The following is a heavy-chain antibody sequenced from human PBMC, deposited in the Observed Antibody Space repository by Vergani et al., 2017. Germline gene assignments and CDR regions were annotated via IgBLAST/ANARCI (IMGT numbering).Heavy chain of an antibody. J-gene: IGHJ5*02. CDR3: ARPSGGLAWFDP. D-gene: IGHD3-10*01. CDR2: INHSGST. CDR1: GGSFSGYY. V-gene: IGHV4-34*01. Sequence: QVQLQQWGAGLLKPSETLSLTCAVYGGSFSGYYWSWIRQPPGKGLEWIGEINHSGSTNYNPSLKSRVTISVDTSKNQFSLKLSSVTAADTAVYYCARPSGGLAWFDPWGQGTLVTVSS.